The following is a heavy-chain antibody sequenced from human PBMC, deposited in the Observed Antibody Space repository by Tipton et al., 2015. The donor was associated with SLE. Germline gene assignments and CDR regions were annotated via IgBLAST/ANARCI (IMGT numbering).Heavy chain of an antibody. CDR3: ARDVRDYYYYYMDV. CDR2: ISAYNGNT. J-gene: IGHJ6*03. Sequence: QLVQSGAEMKKPGASVKVSCKASGYTFTSYGISWVRQAPGQGLEWMGWISAYNGNTNHAQKLQGRVTVTTDTSTSTAYMELRSLRSDDTAVYYCARDVRDYYYYYMDVWGKGTTVTVSS. V-gene: IGHV1-18*04. CDR1: GYTFTSYG.